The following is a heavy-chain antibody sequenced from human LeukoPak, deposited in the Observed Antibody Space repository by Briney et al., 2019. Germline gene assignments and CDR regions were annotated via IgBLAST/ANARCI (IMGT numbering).Heavy chain of an antibody. CDR3: ARDSDSSGYYFGY. D-gene: IGHD3-22*01. CDR2: ISAYNGKT. V-gene: IGHV1-18*01. Sequence: GASVKVSCKASGYTFINYGISWVRQAPGQGLEWMGWISAYNGKTNSAQKVLDRVTLTIDTSTRTAYMELRSLRSDDTAVYYCARDSDSSGYYFGYWGQGTLVTVSS. CDR1: GYTFINYG. J-gene: IGHJ4*02.